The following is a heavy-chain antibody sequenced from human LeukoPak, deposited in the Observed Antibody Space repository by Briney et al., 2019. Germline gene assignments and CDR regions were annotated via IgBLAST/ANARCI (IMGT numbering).Heavy chain of an antibody. CDR1: GYTFSCYG. V-gene: IGHV1-18*01. Sequence: ASVKVSCKASGYTFSCYGIGWVRQAPGQGLEWLGYISAYNGNTNYAQKVQGRITMTTDTSTSTAYMEMRSLRSDDTAVYYCARDCSGSSCYWIHWGQGTLVTVSS. J-gene: IGHJ4*02. CDR3: ARDCSGSSCYWIH. D-gene: IGHD2-15*01. CDR2: ISAYNGNT.